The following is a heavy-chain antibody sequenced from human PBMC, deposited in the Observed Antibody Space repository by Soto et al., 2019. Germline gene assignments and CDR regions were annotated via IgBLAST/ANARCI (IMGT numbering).Heavy chain of an antibody. CDR1: GYTLTDYV. Sequence: ASVKVSCKASGYTLTDYVINWVRQATGQGPEWMGWINPNTGKAGYAQKFQGRVTITRNTSTSTVYMELTSLTSEDTAVFYCALNGSSWTSLSEYVYGIDGWGQGTMVTFAS. J-gene: IGHJ6*02. V-gene: IGHV1-8*01. CDR2: INPNTGKA. CDR3: ALNGSSWTSLSEYVYGIDG. D-gene: IGHD6-13*01.